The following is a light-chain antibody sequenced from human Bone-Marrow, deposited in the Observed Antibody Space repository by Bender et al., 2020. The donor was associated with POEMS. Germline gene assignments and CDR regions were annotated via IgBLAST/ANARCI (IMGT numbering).Light chain of an antibody. J-gene: IGLJ1*01. CDR1: SLRSYY. Sequence: SSELTQDPAVSVALGQTVRITCQGDSLRSYYASWYQQKAGQAPVLVVYDDRDRPSGVPDRFSGSNSGNTATLTISRVDAGDEADYYCHVWDSRSGNVFGSGTKVTVL. CDR3: HVWDSRSGNV. CDR2: DDR. V-gene: IGLV3-19*01.